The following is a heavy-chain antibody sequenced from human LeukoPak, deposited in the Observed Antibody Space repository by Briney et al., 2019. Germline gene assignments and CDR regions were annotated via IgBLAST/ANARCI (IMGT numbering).Heavy chain of an antibody. Sequence: SETLSLTCTVSGGSISSYYWSWIRQPPGKGLEWIGYIYYSGSTNYNPSLKSRVTISVDTSKNQFSLKLSSVTAADTAVYYCARGGIQLWPDYWGQGTLVTVSS. V-gene: IGHV4-59*01. D-gene: IGHD5-18*01. CDR2: IYYSGST. CDR1: GGSISSYY. CDR3: ARGGIQLWPDY. J-gene: IGHJ4*02.